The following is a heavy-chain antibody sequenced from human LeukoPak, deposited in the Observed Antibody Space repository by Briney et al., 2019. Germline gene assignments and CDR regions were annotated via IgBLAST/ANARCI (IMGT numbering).Heavy chain of an antibody. J-gene: IGHJ4*02. D-gene: IGHD3-10*01. CDR1: GFTFSSYA. Sequence: GGSLRLSCAASGFTFSSYAMSWARQAPGKGLEWVSAISGSGGSTYCADSVKGRFTISRDNSKNTLYLQMNSLRAEDTAVYYCAKPASYGSGSYYRKGYFDYWGQGTLVTVSS. V-gene: IGHV3-23*01. CDR3: AKPASYGSGSYYRKGYFDY. CDR2: ISGSGGST.